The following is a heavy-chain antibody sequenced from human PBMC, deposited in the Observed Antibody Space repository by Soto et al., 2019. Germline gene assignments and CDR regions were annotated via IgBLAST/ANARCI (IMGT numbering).Heavy chain of an antibody. V-gene: IGHV3-64*01. CDR1: GFTFSSYD. D-gene: IGHD3-10*01. Sequence: EVQLVESGGGLVQPGGSLRLSCAASGFTFSSYDMHWVRQAPGKGLEYVSAIRNNGGSTHYANSVKGRFTISRDDSKNTLYLQMGSLRAEDMAVYYCASLVAYYYGSGTYFDYWGQGTLVTVSS. J-gene: IGHJ4*02. CDR3: ASLVAYYYGSGTYFDY. CDR2: IRNNGGST.